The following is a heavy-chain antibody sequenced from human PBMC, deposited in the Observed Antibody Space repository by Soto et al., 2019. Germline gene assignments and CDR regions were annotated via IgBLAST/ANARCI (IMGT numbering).Heavy chain of an antibody. J-gene: IGHJ4*02. D-gene: IGHD3-3*01. Sequence: ASVKVSCKASGYTFTSYGISWVRQAPGQGLEWMGWISAYNGNTNYAQKLQGRVTMTTDTSTSTAYMELRSLRSDDTAVYHCARDRDFWSGYLPENYFDYWGQGTLVTVSS. CDR2: ISAYNGNT. V-gene: IGHV1-18*04. CDR1: GYTFTSYG. CDR3: ARDRDFWSGYLPENYFDY.